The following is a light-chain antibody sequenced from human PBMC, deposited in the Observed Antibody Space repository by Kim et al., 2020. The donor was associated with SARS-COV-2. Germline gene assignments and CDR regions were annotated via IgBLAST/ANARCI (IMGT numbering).Light chain of an antibody. J-gene: IGKJ2*01. CDR3: QQYYSTPYT. V-gene: IGKV4-1*01. Sequence: RATIYYSPIQSVFNCYNNQYYCSWYQQKPGQPPMLLIYWPATREYGVTHLCSGSGSGTDFTLTNSSLRAEDGAVYYSQQYYSTPYTFGQGTKLELK. CDR2: WPA. CDR1: QSVFNCYNNQYY.